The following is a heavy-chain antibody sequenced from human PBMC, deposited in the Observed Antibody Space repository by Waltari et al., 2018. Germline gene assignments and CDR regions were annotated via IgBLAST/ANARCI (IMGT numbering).Heavy chain of an antibody. CDR1: GGSFSGYY. CDR2: IDHRCDT. J-gene: IGHJ5*02. Sequence: QVHLEQWGAGLLKPSETLSLTCTLSGGSFSGYYWSWIRQSPGRGLEWVGEIDHRCDTKYNPSLKSRVSSFIGTSQNHFSLNVTSVTVTDTAVYYCAELYGDYVGHWGPGSPVTVSS. V-gene: IGHV4-34*02. D-gene: IGHD4-17*01. CDR3: AELYGDYVGH.